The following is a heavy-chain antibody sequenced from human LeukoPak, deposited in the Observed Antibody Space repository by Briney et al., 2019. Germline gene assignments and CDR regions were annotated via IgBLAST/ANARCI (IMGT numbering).Heavy chain of an antibody. D-gene: IGHD5-24*01. CDR3: ARVRLPDGYNEFDY. CDR1: GGSISSGGYY. J-gene: IGHJ4*02. CDR2: IYYSGST. V-gene: IGHV4-30-4*08. Sequence: SSETLSLTCTVSGGSISSGGYYWSWIRQHPGKGLEWIGYIYYSGSTYYNPSLKSRVTISVDTSKNQFSLKLSSVTAADTAVYYCARVRLPDGYNEFDYWGQGTLVTVSS.